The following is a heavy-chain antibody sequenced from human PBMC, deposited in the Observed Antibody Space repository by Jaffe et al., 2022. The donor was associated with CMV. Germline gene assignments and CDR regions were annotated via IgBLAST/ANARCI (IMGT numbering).Heavy chain of an antibody. CDR2: ISWNSGSI. CDR1: GFTFDDYA. V-gene: IGHV3-9*01. CDR3: ARLTTGYSSGWYPYYYGMDV. D-gene: IGHD6-19*01. J-gene: IGHJ6*02. Sequence: EVQLVESGGGLVQPGRSLRLSCAASGFTFDDYAMHWVRQAPGKGLEWVSGISWNSGSIGYADSVKGRFTISRDNAKNSLYLQMNSLRAEDTALYYCARLTTGYSSGWYPYYYGMDVWGQGTTVTVSS.